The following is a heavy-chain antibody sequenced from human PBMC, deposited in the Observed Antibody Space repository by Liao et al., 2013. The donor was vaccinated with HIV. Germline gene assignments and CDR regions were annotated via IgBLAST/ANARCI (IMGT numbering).Heavy chain of an antibody. V-gene: IGHV4-34*01. CDR2: INHSGST. J-gene: IGHJ6*03. CDR1: GGSFSGYY. Sequence: QVQLQQWGAGLLKPSETLSLTCAVYGGSFSGYYWSWIRQPPGKGLEWIGEINHSGSTNYNPSLKSRVTISVDTSKNQFSLKLSSVTAADTAVYYCARGVRGYDFWSGYSSGYYYYMDVWGKGTTVTVSS. D-gene: IGHD3-3*01. CDR3: ARGVRGYDFWSGYSSGYYYYMDV.